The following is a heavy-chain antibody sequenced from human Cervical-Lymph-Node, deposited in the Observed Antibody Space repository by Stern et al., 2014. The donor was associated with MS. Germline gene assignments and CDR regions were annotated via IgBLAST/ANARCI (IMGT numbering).Heavy chain of an antibody. CDR3: ARGLMITFGGNTVHGYHGLDV. Sequence: VQLEESGAEVKKPGASVKVSCETSGYSFTSYDVSWVRQATGQGLEWMGWMNPNSGKTAYSPKFQGRVTMTRNTSISTAYMEMSSLSSEDTAVYYCARGLMITFGGNTVHGYHGLDVWGQVTTVTVSS. CDR1: GYSFTSYD. CDR2: MNPNSGKT. J-gene: IGHJ6*02. D-gene: IGHD3-16*01. V-gene: IGHV1-8*01.